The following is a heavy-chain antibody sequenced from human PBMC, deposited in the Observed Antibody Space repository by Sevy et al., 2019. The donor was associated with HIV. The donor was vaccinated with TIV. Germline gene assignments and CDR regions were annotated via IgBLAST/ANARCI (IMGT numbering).Heavy chain of an antibody. CDR1: GFTFNNYG. D-gene: IGHD6-19*01. J-gene: IGHJ4*02. CDR3: ARGNYGAGTQYFDY. CDR2: ITGGGGST. Sequence: GGSLRLSCAASGFTFNNYGMFWVRQAPEEGLEWVSGITGGGGSTNYAASVKGRFTVSRDSSRNTLYLQMSSLRVEGTAVYYCARGNYGAGTQYFDYWGQGILVTVSS. V-gene: IGHV3-23*01.